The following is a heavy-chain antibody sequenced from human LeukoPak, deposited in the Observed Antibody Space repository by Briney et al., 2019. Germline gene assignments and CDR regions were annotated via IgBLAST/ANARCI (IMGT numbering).Heavy chain of an antibody. CDR1: GFTFSIYA. CDR2: ITSNGART. Sequence: GGSLRLSCGASGFTFSIYAMRWVPQARGKGLEWVSSITSNGARTFYADSVNDRFTISRDNSKNTLYLQMSRLRAEDTAMYYCAKDRPNYHESNGHYYRPNGDYWGQGTLVTVSS. CDR3: AKDRPNYHESNGHYYRPNGDY. V-gene: IGHV3-23*01. J-gene: IGHJ4*02. D-gene: IGHD3-22*01.